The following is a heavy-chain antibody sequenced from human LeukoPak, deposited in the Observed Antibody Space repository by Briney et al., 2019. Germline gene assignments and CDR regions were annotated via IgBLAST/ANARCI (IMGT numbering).Heavy chain of an antibody. CDR3: ASSGWVNWFDP. CDR1: GGSISSSSYY. CDR2: IYYSGST. J-gene: IGHJ5*02. V-gene: IGHV4-39*07. D-gene: IGHD6-19*01. Sequence: SETLSLTCTVSGGSISSSSYYWGWIRQPPGKGLEWIRSIYYSGSTYYNPSLKSRVTISVDTSKNQFSLKLSSVTAADTAVYYCASSGWVNWFDPWGQGTLVTVSS.